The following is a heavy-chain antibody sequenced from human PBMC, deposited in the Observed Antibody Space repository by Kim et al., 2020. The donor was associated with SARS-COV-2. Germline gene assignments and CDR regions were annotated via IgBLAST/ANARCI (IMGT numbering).Heavy chain of an antibody. V-gene: IGHV3-33*01. D-gene: IGHD2-21*01. CDR3: ARGAYCGGDCEPYYFDY. J-gene: IGHJ4*02. CDR2: IWYDGSNK. CDR1: GFTFSSYG. Sequence: GGSLRLSCAASGFTFSSYGMHWVRQAPGKGLEWVAVIWYDGSNKYYADSVKGRFTISRDNSKNTLYLQMNSLRAEDTAVYYCARGAYCGGDCEPYYFDYWGQGTLVTVSS.